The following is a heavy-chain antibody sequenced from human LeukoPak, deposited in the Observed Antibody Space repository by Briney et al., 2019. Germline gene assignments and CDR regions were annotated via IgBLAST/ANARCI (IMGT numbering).Heavy chain of an antibody. D-gene: IGHD1-1*01. Sequence: SETLSLTYAVYGGSFSGYYWSWIRQPPGKGLEWIGEINHSGSTNYNPSLKSRVTISVDTSKNQFSLKLSSVTAADTAVYYCARANAGGLDYWGQGTLVTVSS. CDR2: INHSGST. CDR3: ARANAGGLDY. CDR1: GGSFSGYY. V-gene: IGHV4-34*01. J-gene: IGHJ4*02.